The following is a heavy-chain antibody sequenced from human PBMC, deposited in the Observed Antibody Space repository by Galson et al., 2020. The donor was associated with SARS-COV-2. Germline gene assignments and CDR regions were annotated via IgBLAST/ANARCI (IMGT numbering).Heavy chain of an antibody. J-gene: IGHJ4*02. D-gene: IGHD3-10*01. Sequence: GESLKISCAASGFPFNIYAMHWVRQAPGKGLEWVAVISYDETNKSYADSVKGRFTISRDNSKNTLYLHMNSLRPEDTAVYYWATGGTVITMGDSWGQGTLVTVSS. V-gene: IGHV3-30*04. CDR3: ATGGTVITMGDS. CDR1: GFPFNIYA. CDR2: ISYDETNK.